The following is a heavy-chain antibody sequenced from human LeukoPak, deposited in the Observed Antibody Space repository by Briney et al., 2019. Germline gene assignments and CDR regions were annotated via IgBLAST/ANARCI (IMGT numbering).Heavy chain of an antibody. CDR2: ISSRSIYI. D-gene: IGHD2-2*01. CDR1: GFTFSTYS. V-gene: IGHV3-21*01. CDR3: ARVRPDDCTTSTCSLDY. Sequence: PGGSLRLSCAASGFTFSTYSMNWVRQAPGKGLEWVSSISSRSIYIYYADSVKGRFTISGDNAKNSLYLQLNSLRAEDTAVYYCARVRPDDCTTSTCSLDYWGQGTLVTVSS. J-gene: IGHJ4*02.